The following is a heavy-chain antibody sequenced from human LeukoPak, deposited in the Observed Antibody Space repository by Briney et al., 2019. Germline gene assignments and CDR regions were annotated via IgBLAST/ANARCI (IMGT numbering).Heavy chain of an antibody. CDR2: ISSSSSYI. CDR3: ARESGYDYVWGSYRFSTDY. Sequence: GGSLRLSCAASGFTFSSYSMNWVRQAPGKGLEWVSSISSSSSYIYYADSVKGRFTISRDNAKNSLYLQMNSLRAEDTAVYYCARESGYDYVWGSYRFSTDYWGQGTLVTVSS. D-gene: IGHD3-16*02. J-gene: IGHJ4*02. V-gene: IGHV3-21*01. CDR1: GFTFSSYS.